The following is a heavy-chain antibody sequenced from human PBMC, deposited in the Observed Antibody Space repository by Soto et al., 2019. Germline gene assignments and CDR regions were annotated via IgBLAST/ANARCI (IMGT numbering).Heavy chain of an antibody. Sequence: PGGSLRLSCTSSGFTFSASAMHWVRQATGRGLEWVGRIRSKAKGYATSYAASVEGRFNISRDDSKNTAYLQMSSLKTEDTALYYCTRYYNDTSGYFDYWGQGILVTVS. CDR2: IRSKAKGYAT. CDR1: GFTFSASA. V-gene: IGHV3-73*01. D-gene: IGHD3-22*01. J-gene: IGHJ4*02. CDR3: TRYYNDTSGYFDY.